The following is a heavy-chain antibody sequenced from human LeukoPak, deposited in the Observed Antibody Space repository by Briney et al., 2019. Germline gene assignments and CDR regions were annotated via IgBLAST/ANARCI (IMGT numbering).Heavy chain of an antibody. CDR3: ARDIASRRLDY. Sequence: PGKSLRLSCAASGFTFRNHGMHWVRQAPGKGLEWVAVIWYDGSDKYYGDSVKGRFTIPRDNSKNTLFLQMNSLTAEGTALYYCARDIASRRLDYWGQGTLVSVSS. CDR1: GFTFRNHG. V-gene: IGHV3-33*01. CDR2: IWYDGSDK. D-gene: IGHD6-6*01. J-gene: IGHJ4*02.